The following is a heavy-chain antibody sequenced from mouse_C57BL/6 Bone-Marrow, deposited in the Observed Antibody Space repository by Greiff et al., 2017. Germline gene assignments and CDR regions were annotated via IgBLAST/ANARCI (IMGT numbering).Heavy chain of an antibody. D-gene: IGHD1-1*01. CDR2: IDPETGGT. Sequence: VQLQQSGAELVRPGASVTLSCKASGYTFTDYEMHWVKQTPVHGLEWIGAIDPETGGTAYNQKFKGKAILTADKSSSTAYMELRSLTSEDSAVDYCTRAITTVVGRYFDVWGTGTTVTVSS. J-gene: IGHJ1*03. V-gene: IGHV1-15*01. CDR3: TRAITTVVGRYFDV. CDR1: GYTFTDYE.